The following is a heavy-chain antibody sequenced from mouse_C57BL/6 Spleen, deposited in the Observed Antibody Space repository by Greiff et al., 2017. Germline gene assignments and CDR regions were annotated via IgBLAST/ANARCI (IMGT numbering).Heavy chain of an antibody. CDR1: GYTFTSYW. CDR2: IDPSDSYT. Sequence: QVQLQQPGAELVMPGASVKLSCKASGYTFTSYWMHWVKQRPGPGLEWIGEIDPSDSYTNYNQKFKGKSTVTVDKSSSTAYMPLSSLTSEDSAVYYCAGGPVYFDYWGQGTTLTVSS. CDR3: AGGPVYFDY. V-gene: IGHV1-69*01. J-gene: IGHJ2*01.